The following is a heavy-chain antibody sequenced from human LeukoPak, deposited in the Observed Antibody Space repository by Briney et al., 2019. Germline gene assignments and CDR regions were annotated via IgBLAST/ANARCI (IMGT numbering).Heavy chain of an antibody. V-gene: IGHV1-18*04. CDR3: AATGDDAFDI. J-gene: IGHJ3*02. Sequence: GASVKVSCKASGYTFNSYGISWVRQAPGQGLEWMGWISTYNGNTNYAQKLQDRVTISTDTSTSTVYMELRSLRSDDTAVYYCAATGDDAFDIWGQGIMVAVSS. CDR1: GYTFNSYG. D-gene: IGHD4-17*01. CDR2: ISTYNGNT.